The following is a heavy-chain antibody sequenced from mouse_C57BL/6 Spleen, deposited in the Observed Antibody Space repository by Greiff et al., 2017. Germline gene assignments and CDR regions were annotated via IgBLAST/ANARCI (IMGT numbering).Heavy chain of an antibody. CDR1: GYTFTSYG. CDR3: ARYSNYDWYFDV. V-gene: IGHV1-81*01. D-gene: IGHD2-5*01. Sequence: VKLQESGAELARPGASVKLSCKASGYTFTSYGISWVKQRTGQGLEWIGEIYPRSGNTYYNEKFKGKATLTADKSSSTAYMELRSLTSEDSAVYFCARYSNYDWYFDVWGTGTTVTVSS. CDR2: IYPRSGNT. J-gene: IGHJ1*03.